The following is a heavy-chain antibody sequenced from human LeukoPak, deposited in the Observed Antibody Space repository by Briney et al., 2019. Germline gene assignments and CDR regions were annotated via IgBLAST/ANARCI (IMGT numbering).Heavy chain of an antibody. CDR1: GGSISSGGYC. D-gene: IGHD4-23*01. Sequence: SQTLSLTCTVSGGSISSGGYCWSWLRQHPGKGLEWIGYFYYSGSTYYNPSLKSRVTISVDTSKNQFSLKLSSVTAADTAVYYCARGYGGNGYYYYYYMDVWGKGTTVTVSS. CDR3: ARGYGGNGYYYYYYMDV. CDR2: FYYSGST. V-gene: IGHV4-31*03. J-gene: IGHJ6*03.